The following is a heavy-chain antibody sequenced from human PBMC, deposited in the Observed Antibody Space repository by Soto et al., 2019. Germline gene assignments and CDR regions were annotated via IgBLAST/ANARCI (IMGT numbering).Heavy chain of an antibody. CDR3: ARLYSSSSWNFDY. D-gene: IGHD6-6*01. CDR2: IYYSGST. J-gene: IGHJ4*02. Sequence: SETLSLTCTVSGGSISSGGYYWSWIRQHPGKGLEWIGYIYYSGSTYYNPSLKSRVTISVDASKNQFSLKLSSVTAADTAVYYCARLYSSSSWNFDYWGQGTLVTVSS. CDR1: GGSISSGGYY. V-gene: IGHV4-31*03.